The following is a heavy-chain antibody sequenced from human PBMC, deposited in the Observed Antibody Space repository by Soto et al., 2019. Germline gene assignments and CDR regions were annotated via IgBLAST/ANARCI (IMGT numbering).Heavy chain of an antibody. D-gene: IGHD2-21*02. CDR3: GRGRFGGDFRGEY. CDR2: INHSGST. V-gene: IGHV4-34*01. CDR1: GESFSGNY. Sequence: QVQVQQWGAGLLKPSETLSLTCAVYGESFSGNYWSWIRQPPGQGLEWFGEINHSGSTIYNPSLKRRVTISLDTSNNQFSLKLSSVTAADTAVYYCGRGRFGGDFRGEYWGQGTLVAVSS. J-gene: IGHJ4*02.